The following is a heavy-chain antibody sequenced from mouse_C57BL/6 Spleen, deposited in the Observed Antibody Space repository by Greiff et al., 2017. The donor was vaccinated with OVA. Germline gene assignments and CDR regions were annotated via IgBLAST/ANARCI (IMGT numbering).Heavy chain of an antibody. CDR3: ARQGTAQVYYFDY. CDR2: ISGGGGNT. V-gene: IGHV5-9*01. Sequence: EVNVVESGGGLVKPGGSLKLSCAASGFTFSSYTMSWVRQTPEKRLEWVATISGGGGNTYYPDSVKGRFTISRDNAKNTLYLQMSSLRSEDTALYYCARQGTAQVYYFDYWGQGTTLTVSS. D-gene: IGHD3-2*02. CDR1: GFTFSSYT. J-gene: IGHJ2*01.